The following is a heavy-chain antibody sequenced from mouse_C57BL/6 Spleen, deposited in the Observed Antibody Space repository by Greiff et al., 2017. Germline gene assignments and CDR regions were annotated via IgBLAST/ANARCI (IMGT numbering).Heavy chain of an antibody. V-gene: IGHV14-2*01. J-gene: IGHJ3*01. CDR1: GFNIKDYY. CDR2: IDPEDGET. D-gene: IGHD2-5*01. Sequence: VQLQQSGAELVKPGASVKLSCTASGFNIKDYYMHWVKQRTEQGLEWIGRIDPEDGETKYAPKFQGKATITADTSSNTAYLQISSLTSEDTAVYYCARGYSNWFAYWGQGTLVTVSA. CDR3: ARGYSNWFAY.